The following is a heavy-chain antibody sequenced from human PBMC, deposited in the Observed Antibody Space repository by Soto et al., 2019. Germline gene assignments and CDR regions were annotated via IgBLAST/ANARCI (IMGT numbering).Heavy chain of an antibody. Sequence: VGSLRLSCAASGFTFSSYSMSWVRQAPGKGLEWVSAITGSGGSTYYADSVKGRFTISRDNSKNTLYLQMNSLRAEDTAVYYCAKEGDLIGYNYGSCFDYWGQGTLVTVSS. CDR1: GFTFSSYS. D-gene: IGHD5-18*01. J-gene: IGHJ4*02. CDR3: AKEGDLIGYNYGSCFDY. CDR2: ITGSGGST. V-gene: IGHV3-23*01.